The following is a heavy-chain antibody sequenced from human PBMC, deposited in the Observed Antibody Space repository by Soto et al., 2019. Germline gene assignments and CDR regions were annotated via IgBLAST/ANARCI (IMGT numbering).Heavy chain of an antibody. CDR1: GGSISSGGYY. Sequence: QVQLQESGPGLVKPSQTLSLTCTVSGGSISSGGYYWSWIRQHPGKGLEWIGYIYYSGSTYYNPSLKSRVPFSVDTSKHQFSLKLSSVTAADTAMYYCARSPHVGVATISVVDYWGQGTLVTVSS. V-gene: IGHV4-31*03. CDR3: ARSPHVGVATISVVDY. D-gene: IGHD5-12*01. J-gene: IGHJ4*02. CDR2: IYYSGST.